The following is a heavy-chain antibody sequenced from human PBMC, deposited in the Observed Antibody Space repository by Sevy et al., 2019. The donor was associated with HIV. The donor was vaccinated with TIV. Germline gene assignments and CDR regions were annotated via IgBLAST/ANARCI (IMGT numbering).Heavy chain of an antibody. CDR2: MNPSRGNT. D-gene: IGHD3-10*01. V-gene: IGHV1-8*01. Sequence: ASVKVSCRTSGYTFTTYVINWVRQATGQGLEWMGWMNPSRGNTGSAQKFQGRLTMTRDTSKSTAYMELSSLESQDTAVYYCARRRGFGELLGLGYWGQGTLVTVSS. CDR1: GYTFTTYV. J-gene: IGHJ4*02. CDR3: ARRRGFGELLGLGY.